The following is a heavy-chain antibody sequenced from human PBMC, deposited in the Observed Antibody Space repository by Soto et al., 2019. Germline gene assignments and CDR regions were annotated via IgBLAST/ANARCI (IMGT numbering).Heavy chain of an antibody. Sequence: SETLSLTCAVSGGSISSSNWWSWVRRPPGKGLEWIGEIYHSGSTNYNPSLKSRVTISVDKSKNQFSLKLSSVTAADTAVYYCARDAPTIAAAGRGLYNWFDPWGQGTLVTVSS. D-gene: IGHD6-13*01. CDR2: IYHSGST. J-gene: IGHJ5*02. V-gene: IGHV4-4*02. CDR1: GGSISSSNW. CDR3: ARDAPTIAAAGRGLYNWFDP.